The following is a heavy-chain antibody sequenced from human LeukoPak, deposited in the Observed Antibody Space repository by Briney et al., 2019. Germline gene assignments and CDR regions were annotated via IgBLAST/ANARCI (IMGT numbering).Heavy chain of an antibody. J-gene: IGHJ5*02. D-gene: IGHD2-2*01. CDR1: GYTFTNFG. CDR3: ARGGVFCSSSTCPLNWLDP. Sequence: ASVKASCKASGYTFTNFGITWVRQAPGQGLEWMGWISAYNGNTKYAQKVQGRVTMTTDTSTSTAYMELRSLRSDDAAVYYCARGGVFCSSSTCPLNWLDPWGQGTLVTVSS. CDR2: ISAYNGNT. V-gene: IGHV1-18*01.